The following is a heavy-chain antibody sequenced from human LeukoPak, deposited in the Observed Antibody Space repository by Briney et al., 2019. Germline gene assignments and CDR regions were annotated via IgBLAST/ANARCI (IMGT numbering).Heavy chain of an antibody. Sequence: GESLKISCKGSGYRFTNYWIGWVRQMPGKGLEWMGIIYPGDSETRYSPSFRGLVTISADRSISTAYLQWSSLKPSDTAIYYCALNTGRNAFEIWGQGTMVTVSS. CDR3: ALNTGRNAFEI. J-gene: IGHJ3*02. D-gene: IGHD2/OR15-2a*01. CDR2: IYPGDSET. CDR1: GYRFTNYW. V-gene: IGHV5-51*01.